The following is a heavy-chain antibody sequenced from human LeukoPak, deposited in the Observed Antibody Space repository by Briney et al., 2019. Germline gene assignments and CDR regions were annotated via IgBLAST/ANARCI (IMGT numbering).Heavy chain of an antibody. Sequence: GGSLRLSCAASGFTFSSFSMNWVRQAPGEGLEWVSYISRNSGTIYYADSVKGRFTISRDNAKNSLYLQMNSMRSDDSSVYYCARAREHHWELLPDYWGQGTLVTFSS. V-gene: IGHV3-48*01. J-gene: IGHJ4*02. CDR2: ISRNSGTI. CDR3: ARAREHHWELLPDY. D-gene: IGHD1-26*01. CDR1: GFTFSSFS.